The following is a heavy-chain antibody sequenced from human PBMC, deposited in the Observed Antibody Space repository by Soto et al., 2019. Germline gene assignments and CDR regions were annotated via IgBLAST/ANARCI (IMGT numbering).Heavy chain of an antibody. J-gene: IGHJ3*02. CDR3: ARGARI. V-gene: IGHV3-7*01. CDR1: RFTFRVYW. Sequence: VQLVESGVDLVQPGGSLRLSCADSRFTFRVYWMSWVRQAPGKGLYWGANIKEDGSEKNYVDSVRCRFTISRENAKNSLYLHMNSLRAEDTAVYYCARGARIWGQGTMVTVS. CDR2: IKEDGSEK.